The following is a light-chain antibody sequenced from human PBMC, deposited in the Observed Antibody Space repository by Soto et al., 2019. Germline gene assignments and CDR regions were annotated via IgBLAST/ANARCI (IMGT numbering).Light chain of an antibody. V-gene: IGLV2-14*01. Sequence: QSALTQPASVSGSPGQSITISCTGTTSDVGSHNFVSWYQQLPGKAPKLLLYEVTNRPSGTSNRFSGSKSGNTASLTISGLQAEDEADYYCSSFTNSILVFGGGTKVTVL. J-gene: IGLJ3*02. CDR2: EVT. CDR3: SSFTNSILV. CDR1: TSDVGSHNF.